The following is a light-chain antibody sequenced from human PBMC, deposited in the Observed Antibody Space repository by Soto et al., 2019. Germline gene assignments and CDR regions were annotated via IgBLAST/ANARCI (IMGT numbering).Light chain of an antibody. J-gene: IGLJ2*01. V-gene: IGLV2-14*01. CDR2: EVT. CDR3: SSYTTNYTLV. CDR1: SGDVGGFNY. Sequence: QSALTQPASVSGSPGQSITISCTGTSGDVGGFNYVSWYQQHPGKAPKLMIYEVTNRPSGVSNRFSGSKSGNTASLTISGLQAEDEGDYYCSSYTTNYTLVFGGGTQLTVL.